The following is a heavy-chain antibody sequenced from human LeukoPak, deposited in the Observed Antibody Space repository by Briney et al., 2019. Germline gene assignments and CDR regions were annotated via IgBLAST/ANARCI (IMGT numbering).Heavy chain of an antibody. Sequence: ASVKVSCTVSGYTLTELSMHWVRQAPGKGLEWMGGFDPEDGETIYAQKFQGRVTMTEDTSTDTAYMELSSLRSEDTAVYYCAKGDSSKAFYAFDIWGQGTMVTVSS. CDR1: GYTLTELS. CDR2: FDPEDGET. V-gene: IGHV1-24*01. CDR3: AKGDSSKAFYAFDI. D-gene: IGHD6-13*01. J-gene: IGHJ3*02.